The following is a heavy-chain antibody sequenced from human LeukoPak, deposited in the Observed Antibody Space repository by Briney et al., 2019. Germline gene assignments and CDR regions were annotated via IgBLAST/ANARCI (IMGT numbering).Heavy chain of an antibody. J-gene: IGHJ4*02. CDR2: ISSSSSYI. Sequence: PGGSLSLSCAASGFTFSSYSMNWVRQAPGKGLEWVSFISSSSSYIYYADSVKGRFTISRDNAKNSLYLHMNSLRAEDTAVYYCARGNTAMVSIDYWGQGTLVTVSS. CDR1: GFTFSSYS. D-gene: IGHD5-18*01. V-gene: IGHV3-21*01. CDR3: ARGNTAMVSIDY.